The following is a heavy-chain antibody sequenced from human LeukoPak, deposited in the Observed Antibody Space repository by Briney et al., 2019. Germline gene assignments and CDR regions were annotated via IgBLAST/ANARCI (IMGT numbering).Heavy chain of an antibody. D-gene: IGHD6-13*01. CDR1: GFTFTHYS. CDR3: ARVRQQLVRLYYFDY. J-gene: IGHJ4*02. V-gene: IGHV3-20*04. Sequence: GGSLRLSCAASGFTFTHYSMNWVRQAPGKGLEWVSGINWNGGSTGYADSVKGRFTISRDNAKNSLYLQMNSLRAEDTALYYCARVRQQLVRLYYFDYWGQGTLVTVSS. CDR2: INWNGGST.